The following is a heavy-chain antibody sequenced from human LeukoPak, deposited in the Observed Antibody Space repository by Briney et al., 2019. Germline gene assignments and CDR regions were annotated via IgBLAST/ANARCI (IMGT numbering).Heavy chain of an antibody. CDR1: GGSISPYY. CDR3: AEAPVPYAYYFDY. Sequence: SETLSLTCTVSGGSISPYYWSWIRQPPGKGLEWIGYIFYSGSTNYNPSLKSRVTISVYTSKNQFSLKLTSVTPADTAVYYCAEAPVPYAYYFDYWGQGILVTVSS. CDR2: IFYSGST. V-gene: IGHV4-59*01. D-gene: IGHD2-2*01. J-gene: IGHJ4*02.